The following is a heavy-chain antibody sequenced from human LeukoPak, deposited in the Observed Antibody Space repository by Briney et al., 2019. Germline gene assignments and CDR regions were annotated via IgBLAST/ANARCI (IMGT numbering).Heavy chain of an antibody. CDR3: VRRHESRTYSFDK. J-gene: IGHJ4*02. D-gene: IGHD3-22*01. V-gene: IGHV4-39*01. CDR2: VFHTGST. CDR1: GDSISSYNYY. Sequence: SETLSLTCTVSGDSISSYNYYWGWIRQPPGKGLEWIGNVFHTGSTYYNPSLTSRLSISVDTSREQFSLALSSVTAADTAVYYCVRRHESRTYSFDKWGRGTLVTVSS.